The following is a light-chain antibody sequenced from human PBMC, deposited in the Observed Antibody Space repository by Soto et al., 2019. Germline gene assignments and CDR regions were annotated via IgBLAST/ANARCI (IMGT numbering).Light chain of an antibody. J-gene: IGKJ4*01. CDR3: QQYCSSPL. Sequence: ESVLTQSPGTLSLSPGEGATLSCRASQSVSSFLAWYQQKPGQAPRLLIYGASTRATGIPDRFSGSGSGTDFTLTVSRLEPEDFAVYYCQQYCSSPLFCGGPNLDIK. CDR2: GAS. CDR1: QSVSSF. V-gene: IGKV3-20*01.